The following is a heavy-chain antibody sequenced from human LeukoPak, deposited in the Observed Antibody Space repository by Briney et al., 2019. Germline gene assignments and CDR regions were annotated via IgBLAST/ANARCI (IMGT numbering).Heavy chain of an antibody. J-gene: IGHJ3*02. CDR3: ASDSRGPTDAFDI. D-gene: IGHD2-15*01. Sequence: GGSLRLSCAASGFTVSSNYMSWVRQAPGMGLEWVSVIYSGGSTYYADSVKGRFTLSRDNPKNPLYLQMNSLRAEDTAVYYCASDSRGPTDAFDIWGQGTMVTVSS. CDR1: GFTVSSNY. V-gene: IGHV3-53*01. CDR2: IYSGGST.